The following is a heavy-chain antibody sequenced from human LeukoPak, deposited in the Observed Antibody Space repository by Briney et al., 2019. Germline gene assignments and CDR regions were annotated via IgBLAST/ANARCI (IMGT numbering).Heavy chain of an antibody. D-gene: IGHD6-19*01. CDR2: IYYSGST. V-gene: IGHV4-39*01. J-gene: IGHJ4*02. Sequence: SETLSLTCTVSGGSISSYYWGWIRQPPGKGLEWIGSIYYSGSTYYNPSLKSRVTISVDTSKNQFSLQLNSVTPDDTAVYYCARYGSAWYIDSWGQGTLVTVSS. CDR1: GGSISSYY. CDR3: ARYGSAWYIDS.